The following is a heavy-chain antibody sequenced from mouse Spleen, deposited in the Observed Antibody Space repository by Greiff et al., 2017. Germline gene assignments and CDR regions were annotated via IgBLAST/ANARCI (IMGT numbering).Heavy chain of an antibody. CDR1: GFSLTSYE. CDR3: VRDRGFPHYYAMDY. V-gene: IGHV2S3*01. J-gene: IGHJ4*01. Sequence: VKLVESGPGLVAPSQSLFITCTVSGFSLTSYEINWVRQPPGKGLEWLGVIWTGGSTNYNSALISRLSISKDNSKSLVFLKMNSLQTDDTAIYYCVRDRGFPHYYAMDYWGQGTSVTVSS. CDR2: IWTGGST. D-gene: IGHD3-1*01.